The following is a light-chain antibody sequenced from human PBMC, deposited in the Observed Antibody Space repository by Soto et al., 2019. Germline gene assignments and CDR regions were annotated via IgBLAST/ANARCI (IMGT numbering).Light chain of an antibody. Sequence: AIQLTQSPSSLSASVGDRVTITCRASQGISSYLGWYQQKPGKAPNVLIYDASTLQSGVPSRFSGSGSGTDFTLTISSLQSEDFATYYCQQYYNYPLTFGGGTKVDIK. J-gene: IGKJ4*01. V-gene: IGKV1D-13*01. CDR1: QGISSY. CDR2: DAS. CDR3: QQYYNYPLT.